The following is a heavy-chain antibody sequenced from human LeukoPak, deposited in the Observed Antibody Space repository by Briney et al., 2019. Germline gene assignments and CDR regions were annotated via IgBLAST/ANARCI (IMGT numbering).Heavy chain of an antibody. J-gene: IGHJ6*04. CDR1: GGSFSGYY. CDR3: ARCSTSSYYYYGMDV. V-gene: IGHV4-34*01. Sequence: SETLSLTCAVYGGSFSGYYWSWIRQPPGKGLEWIGEINHSGSTNYNPSLKSRVTISVDTSKNQFPLKLSSVTAADTAVYYCARCSTSSYYYYGMDVWGKGTTVTVSS. CDR2: INHSGST. D-gene: IGHD2-2*01.